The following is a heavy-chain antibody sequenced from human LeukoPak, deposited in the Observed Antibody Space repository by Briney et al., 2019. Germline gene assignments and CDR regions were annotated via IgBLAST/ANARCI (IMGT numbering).Heavy chain of an antibody. CDR1: GASISSGSYY. D-gene: IGHD5-12*01. V-gene: IGHV4-61*02. J-gene: IGHJ3*02. CDR2: IYTSAST. Sequence: PSETLSLTCTVSGASISSGSYYWSWIWQPAGKGLEWIGRIYTSASTNYNPSLKSRVTISVDTAKNQFSLKLSSVTAADTAVYYCATTGLLVAPIWGQGTMVTVSS. CDR3: ATTGLLVAPI.